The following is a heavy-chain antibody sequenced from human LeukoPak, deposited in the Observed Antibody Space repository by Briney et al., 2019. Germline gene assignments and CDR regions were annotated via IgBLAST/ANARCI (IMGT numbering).Heavy chain of an antibody. CDR2: ISAYNGNT. V-gene: IGHV1-18*01. J-gene: IGHJ4*02. Sequence: GASVKVSCKASGYTFTSYGISWVRQAPGQGLEWMGWISAYNGNTNYAQKLQGRITMTTDTSTSTAYMELRSLRSDDTAVYHCARDILTGYVDYWGQGTLVTVSS. D-gene: IGHD3-9*01. CDR1: GYTFTSYG. CDR3: ARDILTGYVDY.